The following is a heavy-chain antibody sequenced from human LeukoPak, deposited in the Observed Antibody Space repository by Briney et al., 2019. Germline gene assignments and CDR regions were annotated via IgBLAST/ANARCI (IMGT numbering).Heavy chain of an antibody. J-gene: IGHJ6*02. Sequence: SETLSLTCTVSGGSISSYYWSWIRQPPGKGLEWIGEINHSGSTNYNPSLKSRVTISVDTSKNQFSLKLSSVTAADTAVYYCARGVSGYYYYGMDVWGQGTTVTVSS. D-gene: IGHD6-25*01. CDR1: GGSISSYY. V-gene: IGHV4-34*01. CDR3: ARGVSGYYYYGMDV. CDR2: INHSGST.